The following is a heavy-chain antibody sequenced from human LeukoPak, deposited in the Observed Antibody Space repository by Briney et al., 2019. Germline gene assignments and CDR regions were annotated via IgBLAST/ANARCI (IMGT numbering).Heavy chain of an antibody. J-gene: IGHJ4*02. D-gene: IGHD3-22*01. CDR2: MNPNSGNT. V-gene: IGHV1-8*01. CDR3: ARGLRLFRVTRYYFDY. CDR1: GYTFTSYD. Sequence: ASVKVSCKASGYTFTSYDINWVRQATGQGLEWMGWMNPNSGNTGYAQKFQGRVTMTRNTSISTAYMELSSLRSEDTAVYYCARGLRLFRVTRYYFDYWGQGTLVTVSS.